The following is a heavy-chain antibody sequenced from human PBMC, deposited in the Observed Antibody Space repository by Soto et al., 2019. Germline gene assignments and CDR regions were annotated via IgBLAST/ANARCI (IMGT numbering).Heavy chain of an antibody. V-gene: IGHV3-30-3*01. D-gene: IGHD4-4*01. CDR3: ARHPLERWLQSQAFDI. CDR2: ISYDGSNK. J-gene: IGHJ3*02. Sequence: QVQLVESGGGVVQPGRSLRLSCAASGFTFSSYAMHWVRQAPGKGLEWVAVISYDGSNKYYADSVKGRFTISRDNSKKTLYLQMKSLGAEDTAVYYCARHPLERWLQSQAFDIWGQGTMVTVSS. CDR1: GFTFSSYA.